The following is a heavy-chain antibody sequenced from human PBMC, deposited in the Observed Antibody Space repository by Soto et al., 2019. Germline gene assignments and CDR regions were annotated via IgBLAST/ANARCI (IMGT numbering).Heavy chain of an antibody. J-gene: IGHJ6*03. CDR3: ARARRSVTPPGDYYYYRDG. CDR1: GYTFTSYG. V-gene: IGHV1-18*01. CDR2: ISAYNGNT. Sequence: ASVKVSCKASGYTFTSYGISWVRQAPGQGLEWMGWISAYNGNTNYAQKLQGRVTMTTDTSTSTAYMELRSLRSDDTAVYYCARARRSVTPPGDYYYYRDGWGKGTTVTVSS.